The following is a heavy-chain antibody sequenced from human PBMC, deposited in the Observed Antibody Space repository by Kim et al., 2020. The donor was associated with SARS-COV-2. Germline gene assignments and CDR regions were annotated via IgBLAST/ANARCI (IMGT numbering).Heavy chain of an antibody. CDR3: ARDLGGSGYCSGGSCYSPWFGP. Sequence: ASVKVSCKASGYTFTSYAMHWVRQAPGQRLEWMGWINAGNGNTKYSQKFQGRVTITRDTSASTAYMELSSLRSEDTAVYYCARDLGGSGYCSGGSCYSPWFGPWGQGTLVTVSS. D-gene: IGHD2-15*01. J-gene: IGHJ5*02. CDR2: INAGNGNT. CDR1: GYTFTSYA. V-gene: IGHV1-3*01.